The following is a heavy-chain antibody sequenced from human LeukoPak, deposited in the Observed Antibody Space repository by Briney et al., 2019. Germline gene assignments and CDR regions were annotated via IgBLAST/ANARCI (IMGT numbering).Heavy chain of an antibody. CDR2: ISSSSSYI. V-gene: IGHV3-21*01. Sequence: GGSLRLSCAASGFTLSSYSLNWVRQAPGKGLEWVSSISSSSSYIYYADSVKGRFTISRDNAKNSLYLQMNSLRAEDTAVYYCARAQITMVRGVHRSNDAFDIWGQGTMVTVSS. CDR3: ARAQITMVRGVHRSNDAFDI. CDR1: GFTLSSYS. D-gene: IGHD3-10*01. J-gene: IGHJ3*02.